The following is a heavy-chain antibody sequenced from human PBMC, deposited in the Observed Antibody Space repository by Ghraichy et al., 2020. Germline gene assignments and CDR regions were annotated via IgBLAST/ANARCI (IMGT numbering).Heavy chain of an antibody. J-gene: IGHJ3*02. D-gene: IGHD6-13*01. CDR3: TTASTIAAAPLFDI. CDR2: IKSKTDGGTT. CDR1: GFTFSNAW. Sequence: GGSLRLTCAASGFTFSNAWMSWVRQAPGKGLEWVGRIKSKTDGGTTDYAAPVKGRFTISRDDSKNTLYLQMNSLKTEDTAVYYCTTASTIAAAPLFDIWGQGTMVTVSS. V-gene: IGHV3-15*01.